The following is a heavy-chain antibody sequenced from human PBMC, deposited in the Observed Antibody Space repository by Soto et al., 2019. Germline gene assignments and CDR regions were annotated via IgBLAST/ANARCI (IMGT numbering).Heavy chain of an antibody. CDR1: GFTFSSNS. D-gene: IGHD3-3*01. J-gene: IGHJ5*02. Sequence: EVQVVESGGGLVQPGGSLGLSCAASGFTFSSNSMNWVRQAPGKGLEWISYISSSSSTIYADSVKGRFTISSDNAKNSLYLQMDSLRDEDTAVYYCARGIWSGRLTSDLWGQGTLVTVSS. CDR2: ISSSSSTI. CDR3: ARGIWSGRLTSDL. V-gene: IGHV3-48*02.